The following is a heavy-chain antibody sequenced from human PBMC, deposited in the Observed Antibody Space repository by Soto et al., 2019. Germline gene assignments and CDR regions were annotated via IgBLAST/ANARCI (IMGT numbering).Heavy chain of an antibody. V-gene: IGHV3-30-3*01. Sequence: PGGSLRLSCAASGFTFSSYAMHWVRQAPGKGLEWVAVISYDGSNKYYADSVKGRFTISRDNSKNTLYLQMNSLRAEDTAVYYCARDCMVRGEDYYSGMDVWGQGTTVTVSS. CDR2: ISYDGSNK. CDR3: ARDCMVRGEDYYSGMDV. D-gene: IGHD3-10*01. J-gene: IGHJ6*02. CDR1: GFTFSSYA.